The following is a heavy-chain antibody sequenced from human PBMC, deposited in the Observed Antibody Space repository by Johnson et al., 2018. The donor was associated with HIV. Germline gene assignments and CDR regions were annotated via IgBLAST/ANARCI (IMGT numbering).Heavy chain of an antibody. CDR2: IYSGGNT. V-gene: IGHV3-66*02. CDR1: RFTVSSNY. Sequence: QLVESGGGLVQPGGSLRLSCAASRFTVSSNYMTWVRQAPGKGLEWVSVIYSGGNTYYADSVKGRFTISRDNSKNTLYLQMNSLRAEDTAVYYCAKESMGAFDIWGQGTMVTVSS. D-gene: IGHD2-8*01. CDR3: AKESMGAFDI. J-gene: IGHJ3*02.